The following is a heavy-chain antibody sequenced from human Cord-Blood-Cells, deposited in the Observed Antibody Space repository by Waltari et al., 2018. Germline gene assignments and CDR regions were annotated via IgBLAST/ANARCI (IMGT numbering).Heavy chain of an antibody. CDR2: IGTAGDT. CDR3: ARSHQGEWLFDY. Sequence: EVRLVESGGGLVQPGGSLRLSCAASGFPFSSYDMHWVRQATGKGLEWVSAIGTAGDTYYPGSVKGRFTISRENAKNSLYLQMNSLRAGDTAVYYCARSHQGEWLFDYWGQGTLVTVSS. D-gene: IGHD3-3*01. J-gene: IGHJ4*02. V-gene: IGHV3-13*01. CDR1: GFPFSSYD.